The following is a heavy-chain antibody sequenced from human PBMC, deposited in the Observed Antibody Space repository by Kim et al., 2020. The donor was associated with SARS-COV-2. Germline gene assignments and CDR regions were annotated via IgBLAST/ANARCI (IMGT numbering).Heavy chain of an antibody. CDR2: ISYDGSNK. D-gene: IGHD2-2*01. V-gene: IGHV3-30-3*01. CDR3: ARGGAVVGPAAVYYGMDV. Sequence: GGSLRLSCAASGFTFSSYAMHWVRQAPGKGLEWVAVISYDGSNKYYADSVKGRFTISRDNSKNTLYLQMNSLRAEDTAVYYCARGGAVVGPAAVYYGMDV. CDR1: GFTFSSYA. J-gene: IGHJ6*01.